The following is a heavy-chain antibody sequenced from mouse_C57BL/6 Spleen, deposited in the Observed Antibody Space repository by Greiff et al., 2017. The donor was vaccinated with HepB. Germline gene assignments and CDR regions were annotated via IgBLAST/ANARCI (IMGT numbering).Heavy chain of an antibody. V-gene: IGHV1-42*01. J-gene: IGHJ3*01. CDR2: INPSTGGT. Sequence: VKLQESGPELVKPGASVKISCKASGYSFTGYYMNWVKQSPEKSLEWIGEINPSTGGTTYNQKFKAKATLTVDKSSSTAYMQLKSLTSEDSAVYYCARPDLYYYGSSYEGFAYWGEETLVTVAA. D-gene: IGHD1-1*01. CDR1: GYSFTGYY. CDR3: ARPDLYYYGSSYEGFAY.